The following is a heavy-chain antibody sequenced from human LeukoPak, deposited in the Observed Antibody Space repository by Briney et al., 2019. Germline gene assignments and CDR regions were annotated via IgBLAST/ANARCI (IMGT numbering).Heavy chain of an antibody. Sequence: RPGGSLRLSCAASGFTFSSYWMHWVRQAPGKGLVWVSRIDSDGSSTSYADSVKGRFTISRDNAKNTLYLQMNSLRAEDTAVYYCARALMVRGDVPPGYWGQGTLVTVSS. J-gene: IGHJ4*02. V-gene: IGHV3-74*01. CDR2: IDSDGSST. CDR3: ARALMVRGDVPPGY. CDR1: GFTFSSYW. D-gene: IGHD3-10*01.